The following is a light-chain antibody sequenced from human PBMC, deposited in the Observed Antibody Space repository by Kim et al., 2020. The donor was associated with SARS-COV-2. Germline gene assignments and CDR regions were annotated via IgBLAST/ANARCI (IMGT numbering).Light chain of an antibody. CDR1: QSLLHSNGYNY. V-gene: IGKV2-28*01. J-gene: IGKJ4*01. CDR2: LGS. Sequence: EPASISCRSSQSLLHSNGYNYLDWYLQKPGQAPQLLIYLGSNRASGVPDRFSGSGLGTDFTLKISRVEAEDVGVYYCMQALQTPLTFGGGTKLEI. CDR3: MQALQTPLT.